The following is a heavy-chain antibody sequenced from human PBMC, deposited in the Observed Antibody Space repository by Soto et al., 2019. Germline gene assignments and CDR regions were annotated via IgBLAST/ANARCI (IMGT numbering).Heavy chain of an antibody. CDR3: AQSQGWWELYRY. CDR1: GFTFSSNW. J-gene: IGHJ4*02. CDR2: INSDGSST. Sequence: EVQLVESGGGLVQPGGSLRLSCAASGFTFSSNWMHWVRQAPGKGLVWVSRINSDGSSTTYADSVKGRLTISRDNAKNTLYLQMNSLRAEDTAVYYCAQSQGWWELYRYWGQGTLVTVSS. D-gene: IGHD3-3*01. V-gene: IGHV3-74*01.